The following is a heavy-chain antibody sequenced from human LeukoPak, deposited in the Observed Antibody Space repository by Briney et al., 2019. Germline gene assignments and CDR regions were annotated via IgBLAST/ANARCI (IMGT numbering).Heavy chain of an antibody. D-gene: IGHD2-2*01. CDR2: ISGSGANT. J-gene: IGHJ4*02. CDR3: AKGLVPAAMGEFDY. Sequence: GGSLRLSCAASKFTFSFYAMSWVRQAPGKGLEWVSTISGSGANTYCADSVKGRFTISRDNSKNTLYLQMNSLRAEDTAAYYCAKGLVPAAMGEFDYWGQGTLVTVSS. V-gene: IGHV3-23*01. CDR1: KFTFSFYA.